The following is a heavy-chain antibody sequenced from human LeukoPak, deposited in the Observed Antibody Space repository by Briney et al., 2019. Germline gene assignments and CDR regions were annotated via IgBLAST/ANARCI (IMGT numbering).Heavy chain of an antibody. J-gene: IGHJ4*02. D-gene: IGHD3-22*01. V-gene: IGHV5-51*01. Sequence: GGSLKISCKGSGYSFNSYWIGWVRQTPGKGLEWMGFIYPGDSDTRYSPSFQGQVTISADKSISTAYLQWSSLKASDTAMYYWTRPHDSSSKYYFDYWGQGTLVTVP. CDR2: IYPGDSDT. CDR3: TRPHDSSSKYYFDY. CDR1: GYSFNSYW.